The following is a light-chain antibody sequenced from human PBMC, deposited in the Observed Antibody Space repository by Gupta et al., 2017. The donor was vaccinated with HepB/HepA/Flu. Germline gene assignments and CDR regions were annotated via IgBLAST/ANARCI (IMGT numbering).Light chain of an antibody. CDR3: QQRSTWPIT. V-gene: IGKV3-11*01. J-gene: IGKJ5*01. Sequence: EIVLTQSPATLSLSPGERATLSCRASQSVSRYLVWYQQTPGQAPMLLIYDVFNRATGIPARFIGSGSGTDFTLTIDSLEPEDFAVYYCQQRSTWPITFGQGTRLEI. CDR2: DVF. CDR1: QSVSRY.